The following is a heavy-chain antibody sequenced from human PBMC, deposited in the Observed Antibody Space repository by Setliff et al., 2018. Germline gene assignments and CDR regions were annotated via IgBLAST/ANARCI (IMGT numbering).Heavy chain of an antibody. CDR3: ARMTGFQYIDV. CDR1: DFSVGSVYY. CDR2: IYTSWST. Sequence: SETLSLTCTVSDFSVGSVYYWGWIRQSPGKGLEWIGHIYTSWSTNYNPSLKSRVTMSVDTSKNQFSLSLTSVTAEDTAVYYCARMTGFQYIDVWGKGTTVTVSS. V-gene: IGHV4-38-2*02. D-gene: IGHD3-3*01. J-gene: IGHJ6*03.